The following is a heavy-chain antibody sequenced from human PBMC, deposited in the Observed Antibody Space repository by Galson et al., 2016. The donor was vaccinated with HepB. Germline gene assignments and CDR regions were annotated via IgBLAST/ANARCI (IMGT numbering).Heavy chain of an antibody. CDR2: TSSDGSST. J-gene: IGHJ6*02. Sequence: SLRLSCAASGFIFSNYWMHWVRQAPGKGLVWVSRTSSDGSSTTYADSVKGRFTISRDNSKNTLYLQMNSLRAEDTAVYYCAKVRQLAYSYGMDVWGQGTTVTVSS. CDR1: GFIFSNYW. V-gene: IGHV3-74*01. D-gene: IGHD6-6*01. CDR3: AKVRQLAYSYGMDV.